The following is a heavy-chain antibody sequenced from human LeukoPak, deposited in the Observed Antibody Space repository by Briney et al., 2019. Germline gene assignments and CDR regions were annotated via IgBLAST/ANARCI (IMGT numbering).Heavy chain of an antibody. CDR1: GFTFNNYW. Sequence: GGSLRLSCAASGFTFNNYWLSWVRQAPGKGLEWVANIKTDGSETYYVDAVKGRFTISRDNAKNSLYLQMNNLRVEDTAVYYCVRNLPGAGYWGQGTLVIVSP. J-gene: IGHJ4*02. D-gene: IGHD3-9*01. V-gene: IGHV3-7*01. CDR2: IKTDGSET. CDR3: VRNLPGAGY.